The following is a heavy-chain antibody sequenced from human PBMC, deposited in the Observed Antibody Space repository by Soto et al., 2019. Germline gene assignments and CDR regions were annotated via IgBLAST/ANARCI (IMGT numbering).Heavy chain of an antibody. CDR2: IIPIFGTA. D-gene: IGHD2-15*01. Sequence: VQLVQSGAEVKKPGSSVKVSCKASGGTFSSYAISWVRQAPGQGLEWMGGIIPIFGTANYAQKFQGRVTITADKSTSTAYMELSSLRSEDTAVYYCARGGGYCSGGSCYGLSFFDYWGQGTLVTVSS. J-gene: IGHJ4*02. V-gene: IGHV1-69*06. CDR3: ARGGGYCSGGSCYGLSFFDY. CDR1: GGTFSSYA.